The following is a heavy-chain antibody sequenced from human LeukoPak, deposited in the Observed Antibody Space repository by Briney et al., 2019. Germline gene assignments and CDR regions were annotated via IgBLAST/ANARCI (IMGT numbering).Heavy chain of an antibody. D-gene: IGHD3-10*01. CDR2: ISGSGGST. CDR3: ATSQRGFYYGSGSSFPPDY. J-gene: IGHJ4*02. CDR1: GCTFSSYA. Sequence: GGSLRLSCAVSGCTFSSYAMSWVRQAPGKGLEWVSAISGSGGSTNYADSVKGRFTISRDNSKNTLYLQMNSLRAEDTAVYYCATSQRGFYYGSGSSFPPDYWGQGTLVTVSS. V-gene: IGHV3-23*01.